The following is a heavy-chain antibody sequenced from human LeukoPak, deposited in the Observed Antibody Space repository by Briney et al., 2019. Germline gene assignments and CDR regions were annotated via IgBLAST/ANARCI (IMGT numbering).Heavy chain of an antibody. J-gene: IGHJ4*02. CDR2: ISGSGGST. Sequence: GGSLRLSCAASGFTFSSYAMSWVRQAPGKGLEWVSAISGSGGSTYYADSVKGRFTITRDNSKNTLYLQMNSLRAEDTAVYYCAKELGRSGSLGPFDYWGQGTLVTVSS. V-gene: IGHV3-23*01. CDR3: AKELGRSGSLGPFDY. CDR1: GFTFSSYA. D-gene: IGHD1-26*01.